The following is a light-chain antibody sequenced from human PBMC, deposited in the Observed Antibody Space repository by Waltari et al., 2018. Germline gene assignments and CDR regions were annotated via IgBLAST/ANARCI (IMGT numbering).Light chain of an antibody. CDR2: QDS. CDR3: QAWDSGGV. Sequence: SYELTQPPSVSVSPGQTASITCSGDKLGDKYACWYQQKPGQSPVLVIYQDSKRPSGIPERFSGSNSGNTATLTISGTQAMEEADYYCQAWDSGGVFGGGTKLTVL. CDR1: KLGDKY. J-gene: IGLJ2*01. V-gene: IGLV3-1*01.